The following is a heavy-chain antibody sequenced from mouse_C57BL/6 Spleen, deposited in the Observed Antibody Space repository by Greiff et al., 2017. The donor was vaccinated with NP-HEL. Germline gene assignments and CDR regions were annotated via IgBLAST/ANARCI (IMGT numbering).Heavy chain of an antibody. V-gene: IGHV1-47*01. J-gene: IGHJ4*01. CDR3: ARGDDYDEAMDY. CDR2: FHPYNDDT. Sequence: VKLVESGAELVRPGASVKMSCKASGYTFTTYPIEWMKQNHGKSLEWIGNFHPYNDDTKYNEKFKGKATLTVEKSSSTVYLELSRLTSDDSAVYYCARGDDYDEAMDYWGQGTSVTVSS. D-gene: IGHD2-4*01. CDR1: GYTFTTYP.